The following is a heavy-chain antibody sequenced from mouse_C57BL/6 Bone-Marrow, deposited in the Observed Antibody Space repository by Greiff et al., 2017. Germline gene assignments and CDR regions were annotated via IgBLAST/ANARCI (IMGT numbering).Heavy chain of an antibody. CDR1: GYTFTSYW. CDR3: TRHHYGRSMDD. CDR2: IYPSDSDT. V-gene: IGHV1-61*01. Sequence: QVQLQQPGAELVRPGSSVKLSCKASGYTFTSYWMDWVKQRPGQCLEWIGNIYPSDSDTHYNQKFKDKATLTVDKSSSTAYMQLSSLTSEDTAVYYCTRHHYGRSMDDGGKGTSVTVSS. D-gene: IGHD1-1*01. J-gene: IGHJ4*01.